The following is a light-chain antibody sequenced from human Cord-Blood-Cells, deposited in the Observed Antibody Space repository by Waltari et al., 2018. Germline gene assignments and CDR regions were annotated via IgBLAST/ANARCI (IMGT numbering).Light chain of an antibody. CDR2: KVS. CDR3: MQGTHWPPT. V-gene: IGKV2-30*01. J-gene: IGKJ1*01. CDR1: QSLVYSDGNTY. Sequence: DVVMTQSPLSLPVTLGQPASISCRSSQSLVYSDGNTYLNWFQQRPGPSPRRLIYKVSNRDSGVPDRFSGRGSGTDFTLKISRVEAEDVGVYYCMQGTHWPPTFGQGTKVEIK.